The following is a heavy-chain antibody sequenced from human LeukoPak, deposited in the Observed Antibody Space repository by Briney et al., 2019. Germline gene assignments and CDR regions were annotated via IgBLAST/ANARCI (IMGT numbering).Heavy chain of an antibody. CDR3: AKGGYSIAAYYYYYMDV. J-gene: IGHJ6*03. CDR2: ISGSGGST. Sequence: PGGSLRLSCAASGFTFSSYGMSWVRQAPGKGLEWVSAISGSGGSTYYADSVKGRFTISRDNSKNTLYLQMNSLRAEDTAVYYCAKGGYSIAAYYYYYMDVWGKGTTVTVSS. CDR1: GFTFSSYG. D-gene: IGHD6-25*01. V-gene: IGHV3-23*01.